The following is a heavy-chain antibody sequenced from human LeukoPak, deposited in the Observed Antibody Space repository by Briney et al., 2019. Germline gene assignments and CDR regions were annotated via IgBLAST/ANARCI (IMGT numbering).Heavy chain of an antibody. J-gene: IGHJ4*02. CDR2: IRYDGSNK. Sequence: PGGSLRLSCAASGFTFSSYGMHWVRQAPGKGLEWAAFIRYDGSNKYYADSVKGRFTISRDNSKNTLYLQMNSLRAEDTAVYYCLLGNFDYWGQGTLVTVSS. CDR1: GFTFSSYG. D-gene: IGHD3-16*01. CDR3: LLGNFDY. V-gene: IGHV3-30*02.